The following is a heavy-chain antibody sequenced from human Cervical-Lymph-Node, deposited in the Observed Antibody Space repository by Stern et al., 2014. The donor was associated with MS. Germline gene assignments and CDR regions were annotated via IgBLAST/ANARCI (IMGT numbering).Heavy chain of an antibody. J-gene: IGHJ4*02. D-gene: IGHD2-2*01. CDR2: LIPIFGTP. CDR1: EDTFNNYA. CDR3: ARDLYCNNTNCSS. V-gene: IGHV1-69*01. Sequence: VQLVQSGAEVKKPGASVKVSCKTSEDTFNNYAINWVRQAPGQGLELMGALIPIFGTPNYAQKFQGRLTITADEATSTVYMELSSLRSEDTAVYYCARDLYCNNTNCSSWGQGTLVTVSS.